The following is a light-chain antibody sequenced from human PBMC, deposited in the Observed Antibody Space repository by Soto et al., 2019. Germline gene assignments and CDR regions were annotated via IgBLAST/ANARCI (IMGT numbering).Light chain of an antibody. V-gene: IGKV3-20*01. CDR3: QQYGSSST. CDR2: GAS. CDR1: QSVHTF. Sequence: EVVLTQSPATLSLSPGDRAALSCKASQSVHTFLAWYQQKPGQAPRLLIYGASSRPTGIPDRFSGSGSGTDFTLTISRLEPEDFAVYYCQQYGSSSTFGQGARLEIK. J-gene: IGKJ5*01.